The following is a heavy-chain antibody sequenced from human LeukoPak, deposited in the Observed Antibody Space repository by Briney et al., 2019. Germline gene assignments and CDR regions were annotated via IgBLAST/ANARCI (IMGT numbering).Heavy chain of an antibody. D-gene: IGHD3-10*01. CDR3: ARDGPVYYGSLDI. CDR1: GGSISSSSYY. V-gene: IGHV4-39*07. Sequence: SETLSLTCTVSGGSISSSSYYWGWIRQPPGKGLEWIGSIYYSGSTNYNPSLKSRVTISVDTSKNQFSLKLSSVTAADTAVYYCARDGPVYYGSLDIWGQGTMVTVSS. J-gene: IGHJ3*02. CDR2: IYYSGST.